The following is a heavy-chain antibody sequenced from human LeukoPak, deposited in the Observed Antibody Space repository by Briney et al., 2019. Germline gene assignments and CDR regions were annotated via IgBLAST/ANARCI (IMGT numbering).Heavy chain of an antibody. V-gene: IGHV3-66*01. CDR2: IYSGGRT. D-gene: IGHD7-27*01. CDR3: ARDNELGHHVFDI. J-gene: IGHJ3*02. CDR1: GFIVTSNY. Sequence: PGGSLRLSCAASGFIVTSNYMSWVRQAPGKGLEWVSVIYSGGRTYYADSVKGRFIISRDNSKNTLYLQMNSLRAEDTAVYYCARDNELGHHVFDIWGQGIMVTVSS.